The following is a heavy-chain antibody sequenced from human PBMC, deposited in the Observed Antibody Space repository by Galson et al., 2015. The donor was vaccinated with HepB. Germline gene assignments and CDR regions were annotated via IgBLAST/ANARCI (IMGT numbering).Heavy chain of an antibody. CDR3: ATDRSNYRITSFWFDP. CDR1: GLTFSNYG. V-gene: IGHV3-33*01. J-gene: IGHJ5*02. D-gene: IGHD4-11*01. CDR2: MWYDGSNK. Sequence: SLRLSCAASGLTFSNYGIHWVRQAPGKGLEWVAVMWYDGSNKYYADSVKGRFTISRDNSKNTLFLQMNSLRAEDTAVYYCATDRSNYRITSFWFDPWSQGTLATVSS.